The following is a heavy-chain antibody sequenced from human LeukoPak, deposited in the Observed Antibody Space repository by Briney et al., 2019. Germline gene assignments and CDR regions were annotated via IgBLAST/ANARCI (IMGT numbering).Heavy chain of an antibody. Sequence: GASVKVSCKASGYTFTTYSVNWVRQAPGQGLEWMGWMNPNSGNTGYAQKFQGRVTMTRNTSISTAYMELSSLRSEDTAVYYCARGTGGVSHLGNWGQGTLVTVSS. CDR3: ARGTGGVSHLGN. D-gene: IGHD2-8*02. J-gene: IGHJ4*02. CDR1: GYTFTTYS. V-gene: IGHV1-8*02. CDR2: MNPNSGNT.